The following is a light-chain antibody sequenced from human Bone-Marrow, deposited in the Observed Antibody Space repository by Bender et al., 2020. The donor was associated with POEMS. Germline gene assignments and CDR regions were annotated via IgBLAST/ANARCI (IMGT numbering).Light chain of an antibody. Sequence: QSVLTQPPSASGTPGQQVTISCSGGSSNVGTNTVNWYQHLPGTAPKLLIYSSHRRPSEVPDRFSGSRSGTSASLAISGLQSEDEADYYCAVWDDSLNGWVFGGGTKLTVL. V-gene: IGLV1-44*01. J-gene: IGLJ3*02. CDR1: SSNVGTNT. CDR3: AVWDDSLNGWV. CDR2: SSH.